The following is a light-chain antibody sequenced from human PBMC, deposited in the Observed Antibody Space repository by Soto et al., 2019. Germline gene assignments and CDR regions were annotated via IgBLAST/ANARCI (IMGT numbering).Light chain of an antibody. V-gene: IGLV2-14*01. CDR2: DVC. CDR3: SSYTTSNTQV. J-gene: IGLJ3*02. Sequence: QSALTQPASVSGSPGQSITISCTGTSSDVGTYNYVSWYQHRPGKAPKLMIYDVCYRTSGVSNRFSGSKSANTASRTISGLQAEDEADYYCSSYTTSNTQVFGGGTQLTVL. CDR1: SSDVGTYNY.